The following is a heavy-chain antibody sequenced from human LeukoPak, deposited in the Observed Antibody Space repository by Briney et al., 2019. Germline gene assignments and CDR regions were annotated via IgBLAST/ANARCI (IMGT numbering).Heavy chain of an antibody. J-gene: IGHJ3*02. CDR3: ARGWPDGSGYYRDAFDI. D-gene: IGHD3-22*01. Sequence: SETLSLTCTVSGGSMTSHHWSWIRQSPGKGLEWIGYMYNSESRNDNPSLKSRVTISLDTSKNQFYLILSSVTAADTAVYYCARGWPDGSGYYRDAFDIWGQGTMVTVSS. CDR2: MYNSESR. V-gene: IGHV4-59*11. CDR1: GGSMTSHH.